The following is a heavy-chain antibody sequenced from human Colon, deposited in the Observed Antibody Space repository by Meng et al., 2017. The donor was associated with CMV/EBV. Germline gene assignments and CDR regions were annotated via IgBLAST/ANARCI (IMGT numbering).Heavy chain of an antibody. CDR3: ARYNNGWWSLDS. J-gene: IGHJ4*02. Sequence: GGSLRLSCPASGFPFTTYTFHWVRQAPARGLEWVALISFDGITKYYADSVKGRFTISSDTAKKMVSLQMTSLRVEDTALYYCARYNNGWWSLDSWGPGTLVTVSS. D-gene: IGHD6-19*01. V-gene: IGHV3-30-3*01. CDR2: ISFDGITK. CDR1: GFPFTTYT.